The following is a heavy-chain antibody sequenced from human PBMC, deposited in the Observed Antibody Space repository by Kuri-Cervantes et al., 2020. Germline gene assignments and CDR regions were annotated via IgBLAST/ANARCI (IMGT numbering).Heavy chain of an antibody. CDR1: GGSISSGGYY. V-gene: IGHV4-31*02. Sequence: SETLSLTCTVSGGSISSGGYYWSWIRQHPGKGLEWIGYIYYSGSTYYNPSLKSRVTISVDKSKNQFSLKLSSVTAADTAVYYCARVFSYYYDSSGYYSDWGQGTLVTVSS. D-gene: IGHD3-22*01. CDR3: ARVFSYYYDSSGYYSD. J-gene: IGHJ1*01. CDR2: IYYSGST.